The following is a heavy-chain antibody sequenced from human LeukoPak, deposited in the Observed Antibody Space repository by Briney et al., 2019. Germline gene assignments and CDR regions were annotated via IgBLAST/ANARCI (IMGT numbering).Heavy chain of an antibody. CDR1: GYTFTGYY. J-gene: IGHJ4*02. Sequence: ASVKVSCKASGYTFTGYYMHWVRQAPGQGLEWMGWINPNSGGTNCAQKFQGRVTMTRDTSISTAYMELSRLRSDDTAVYYCARERGVGSSEGRYDYWGQGTLVTVSS. D-gene: IGHD1-26*01. CDR3: ARERGVGSSEGRYDY. V-gene: IGHV1-2*02. CDR2: INPNSGGT.